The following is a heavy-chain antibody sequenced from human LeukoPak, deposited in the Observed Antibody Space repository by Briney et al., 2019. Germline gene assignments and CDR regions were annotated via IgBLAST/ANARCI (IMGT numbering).Heavy chain of an antibody. V-gene: IGHV3-7*01. CDR2: INQDGSEK. Sequence: GGSLRLSCVASGFTFNNYWMSWVRQAPGKGLEWVANINQDGSEKYYVDSVKGRFTVSRYNAKNSLYLQMNSLRAEDTAVYYCARRATTERGHSYGLDYWGQGTLVTVSS. D-gene: IGHD5-18*01. J-gene: IGHJ4*02. CDR3: ARRATTERGHSYGLDY. CDR1: GFTFNNYW.